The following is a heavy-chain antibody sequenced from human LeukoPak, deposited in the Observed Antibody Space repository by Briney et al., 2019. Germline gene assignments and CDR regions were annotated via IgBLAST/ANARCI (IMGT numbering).Heavy chain of an antibody. CDR3: ARDPSLGYRYFDL. D-gene: IGHD1-26*01. CDR2: IYYSGST. Sequence: PSETLSLTCTVSGGSISSYYWSWLRQPPGKGLEWIGYIYYSGSTNYNPSLKSRVTISIDTSKDQFSLNLTSVTAADTAVYYCARDPSLGYRYFDLWGRGTLVTVSS. CDR1: GGSISSYY. J-gene: IGHJ2*01. V-gene: IGHV4-59*01.